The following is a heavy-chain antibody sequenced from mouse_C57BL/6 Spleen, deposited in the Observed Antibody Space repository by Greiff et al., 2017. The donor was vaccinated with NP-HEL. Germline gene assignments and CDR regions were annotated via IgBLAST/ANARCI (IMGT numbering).Heavy chain of an antibody. D-gene: IGHD2-3*01. J-gene: IGHJ4*01. V-gene: IGHV1-26*01. Sequence: VQLQQSGPELVKPGASVKISCKASGYTFTDYYMNWVKQSHGKSLEWIGDINPNNGGTSYNQKFKGKATLTVDKSSSTAYMELRSLTSEDSAVYYCARSPPYDPDWGQGTSVTVSS. CDR1: GYTFTDYY. CDR3: ARSPPYDPD. CDR2: INPNNGGT.